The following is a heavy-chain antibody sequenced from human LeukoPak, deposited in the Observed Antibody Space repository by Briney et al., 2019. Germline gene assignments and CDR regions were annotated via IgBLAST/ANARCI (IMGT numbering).Heavy chain of an antibody. CDR2: INHSGST. CDR1: GGSFSGYY. V-gene: IGHV4-34*01. CDR3: ARDSPVFGAFDI. J-gene: IGHJ3*02. D-gene: IGHD2-21*01. Sequence: SETLSLTCAVYGGSFSGYYWSWIRQPPGKGLEWIGEINHSGSTNYNPSLKSRVTISVDTSKNQFSLKLSSVTAADTAVYYCARDSPVFGAFDIWGQGTMVTVPS.